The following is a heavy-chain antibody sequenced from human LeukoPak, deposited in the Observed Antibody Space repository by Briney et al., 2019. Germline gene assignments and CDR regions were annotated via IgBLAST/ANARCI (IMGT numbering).Heavy chain of an antibody. CDR1: GFTFSSYA. D-gene: IGHD3-16*01. Sequence: GGSLRLSCAASGFTFSSYAMSWVRQAPGKGLEWVSAISGSGGSTYYADSVKGRFTISRDNSKTTLYLQMNSLRAEDTAVYYCAKDLMITSQGGFDYWGQGTLVTVSS. CDR3: AKDLMITSQGGFDY. V-gene: IGHV3-23*01. CDR2: ISGSGGST. J-gene: IGHJ4*02.